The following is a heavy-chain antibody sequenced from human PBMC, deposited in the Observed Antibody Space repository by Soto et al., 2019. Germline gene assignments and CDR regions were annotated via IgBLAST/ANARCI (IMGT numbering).Heavy chain of an antibody. Sequence: SETLSLTCTVSGGSISSYYWSWIRQPPGKGLEWIGYIYYSGSTNYNPSLKSRVTISVDTSKNQFSLKLSSVTAADTAVYYCARLARPQDGVYSSGWFEVQPFDYWGQGTLVTVSS. V-gene: IGHV4-59*08. CDR3: ARLARPQDGVYSSGWFEVQPFDY. J-gene: IGHJ4*02. D-gene: IGHD6-19*01. CDR2: IYYSGST. CDR1: GGSISSYY.